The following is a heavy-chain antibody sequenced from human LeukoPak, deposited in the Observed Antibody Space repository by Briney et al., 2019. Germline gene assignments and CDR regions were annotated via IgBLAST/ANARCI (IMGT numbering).Heavy chain of an antibody. CDR1: GYTFTSYD. V-gene: IGHV1-8*01. CDR3: ARPLAVAGTYFDY. Sequence: ASVKVSCKASGYTFTSYDINWVRQAAGQGLEWMGWMNPNSGNTGYAQKFQGRVTMTRNTSISTAYMELSSLRSEDTAVYYCARPLAVAGTYFDYWGQGTLVTVS. CDR2: MNPNSGNT. D-gene: IGHD6-19*01. J-gene: IGHJ4*02.